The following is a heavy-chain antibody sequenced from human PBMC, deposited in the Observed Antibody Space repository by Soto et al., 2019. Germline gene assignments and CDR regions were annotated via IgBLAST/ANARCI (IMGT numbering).Heavy chain of an antibody. CDR3: TTDLPPERPPIVVVPAARSYYYYGMDV. CDR1: GFTFSNAW. V-gene: IGHV3-15*01. D-gene: IGHD2-2*01. J-gene: IGHJ6*02. Sequence: GGSLRLSCAASGFTFSNAWMSWVRQAPGKGLEWVGRIKSKTDGGTTDYAAPVKGRFTISRDDSKNTLYLQMNSLKTEDTAVYYCTTDLPPERPPIVVVPAARSYYYYGMDVWGQGTTVTVSS. CDR2: IKSKTDGGTT.